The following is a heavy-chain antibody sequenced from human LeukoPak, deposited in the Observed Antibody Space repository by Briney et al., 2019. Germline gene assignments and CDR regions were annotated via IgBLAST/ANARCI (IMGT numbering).Heavy chain of an antibody. CDR1: GDSISSGGYS. CDR2: IYHSGST. D-gene: IGHD4-17*01. J-gene: IGHJ3*02. Sequence: PSQTLSLTCAVSGDSISSGGYSWSWIRQPPGKGLEWIGYIYHSGSTYYNPSLKSRVTISVDRSKNQFSLKLSSVTAADTAVYYCARATTVTDGEAFDIWGQGTMVTVSS. CDR3: ARATTVTDGEAFDI. V-gene: IGHV4-30-2*01.